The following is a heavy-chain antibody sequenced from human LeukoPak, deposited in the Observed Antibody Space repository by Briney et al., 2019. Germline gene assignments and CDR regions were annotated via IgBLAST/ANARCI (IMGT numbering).Heavy chain of an antibody. Sequence: GGSLRLSCAASGFTFSSYSMNWVRQAPGKGLEWVSSISSSSSYIYYADSVKGRFTISRDNAKNSLYLQMNSLRAEDTAVYYCARGSTIFGVVSWFDPWGQGTLVTVSS. V-gene: IGHV3-21*01. D-gene: IGHD3-3*01. CDR1: GFTFSSYS. CDR2: ISSSSSYI. J-gene: IGHJ5*02. CDR3: ARGSTIFGVVSWFDP.